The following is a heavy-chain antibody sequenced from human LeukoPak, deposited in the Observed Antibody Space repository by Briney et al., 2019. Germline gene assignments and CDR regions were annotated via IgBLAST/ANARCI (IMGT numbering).Heavy chain of an antibody. J-gene: IGHJ4*02. CDR1: GGSISSGGYY. CDR3: ARFTITGTALDY. D-gene: IGHD1-20*01. V-gene: IGHV4-30-2*01. Sequence: SETLSLTCTVSGGSISSGGYYWSWIRQPPGKGLEWIGYIYHSGSTYYNPSLKSRVTISVDRSKNQFSLKLSSVTAADTAVYYCARFTITGTALDYWGQGTLVTVSS. CDR2: IYHSGST.